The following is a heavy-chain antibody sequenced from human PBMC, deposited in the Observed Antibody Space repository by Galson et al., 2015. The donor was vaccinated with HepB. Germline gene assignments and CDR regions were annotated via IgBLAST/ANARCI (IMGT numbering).Heavy chain of an antibody. CDR3: AKERWRSYYKDY. J-gene: IGHJ4*02. CDR2: ISHTGSNT. Sequence: SLRLSCAASGFTFSNYAMSWVRQAPGKGLEWVSSISHTGSNTYYADSVKGRFNISRDNSKNTLNLQMNSLRDEDTAVYYCAKERWRSYYKDYWGQGTLVIVSS. V-gene: IGHV3-23*01. CDR1: GFTFSNYA. D-gene: IGHD3-3*01.